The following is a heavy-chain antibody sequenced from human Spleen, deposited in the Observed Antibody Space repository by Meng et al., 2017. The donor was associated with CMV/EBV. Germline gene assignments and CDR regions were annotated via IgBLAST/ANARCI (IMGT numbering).Heavy chain of an antibody. CDR2: LSYSGNTK. CDR3: ARSGSVSYFDY. Sequence: AVSGVSFSAYALRWVRQAPGKGLEWVTLLSYSGNTKYYADSVKRRFTISGDNSKNTLYLQMNVLRAEDTAVYYGARSGSVSYFDYWGRGTLVTVSS. CDR1: GVSFSAYA. V-gene: IGHV3-30-3*01. D-gene: IGHD3-10*01. J-gene: IGHJ4*02.